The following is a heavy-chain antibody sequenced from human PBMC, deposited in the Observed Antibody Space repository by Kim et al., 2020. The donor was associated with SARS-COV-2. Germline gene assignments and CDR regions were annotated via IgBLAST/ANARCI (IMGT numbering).Heavy chain of an antibody. D-gene: IGHD3-16*01. Sequence: SETLSLTCTVSGGSISSSSYYWGWIRQPPGKGLEWIGSIYYSGTSYSNPALKSRVTISVDTSKNQYFLKLRSVTAADTAVYYCARIDVSSFGSWGQGTLV. CDR3: ARIDVSSFGS. J-gene: IGHJ5*01. CDR2: IYYSGTS. V-gene: IGHV4-39*01. CDR1: GGSISSSSYY.